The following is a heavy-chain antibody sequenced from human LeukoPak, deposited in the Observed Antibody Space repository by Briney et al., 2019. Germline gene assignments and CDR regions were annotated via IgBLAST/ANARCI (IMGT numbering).Heavy chain of an antibody. CDR2: ISSSSSYI. J-gene: IGHJ4*02. CDR3: AREAIQRYYYDSSGFDY. D-gene: IGHD3-22*01. Sequence: GGSLRLSCAASGLTFSSYSMNWVRQAPGKGLEWVSSISSSSSYIYYADSVKGRFTISRDNSKNTLYLQMNSLRAEDTAVYYCAREAIQRYYYDSSGFDYWGQGTLVTVSS. V-gene: IGHV3-21*01. CDR1: GLTFSSYS.